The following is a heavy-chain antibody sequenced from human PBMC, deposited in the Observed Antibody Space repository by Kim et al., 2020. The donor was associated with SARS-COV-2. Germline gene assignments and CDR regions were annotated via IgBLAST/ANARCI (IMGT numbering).Heavy chain of an antibody. V-gene: IGHV3-74*01. D-gene: IGHD1-1*01. J-gene: IGHJ6*02. CDR3: ARGMFRNGLDV. Sequence: GGSLRLSCAASGFTFRTYWINWVRQAPGKGLEWVSRISGDAGTIHYADSVKGRFTLSRDNAENTVYLQMNSLRGEDTAVYYCARGMFRNGLDVWGQGTTVTVSS. CDR1: GFTFRTYW. CDR2: ISGDAGTI.